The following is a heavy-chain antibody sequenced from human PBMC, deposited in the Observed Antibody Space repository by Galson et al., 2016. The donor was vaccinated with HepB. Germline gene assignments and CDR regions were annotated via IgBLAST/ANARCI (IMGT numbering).Heavy chain of an antibody. CDR1: GFNSTKFW. Sequence: QSGAEVKKPGESLKISCLSSGFNSTKFWIAWVRQRPGKGLEWMGIIYLPDSDIKYSPSFQGQVTISGDQPIGSAYLPWSSLTASVTAIYYCASAISEDAFDIGGQGTMVTVSS. CDR3: ASAISEDAFDI. V-gene: IGHV5-51*01. CDR2: IYLPDSDI. D-gene: IGHD1-26*01. J-gene: IGHJ3*02.